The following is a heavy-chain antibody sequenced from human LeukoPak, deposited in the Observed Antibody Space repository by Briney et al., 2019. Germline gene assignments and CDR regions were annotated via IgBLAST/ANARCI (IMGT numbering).Heavy chain of an antibody. CDR2: ISAYNGNT. D-gene: IGHD3-9*01. J-gene: IGHJ4*02. Sequence: ASVKVSCKASGYTFTSYGISWVRQAPGQGLEWMGWISAYNGNTNYAQKLQGRVTMTTDTSTSTAYMELRSLRSDDTALYYCARGDDILTGYFRGFDYWGQGTLVTVSP. CDR1: GYTFTSYG. V-gene: IGHV1-18*01. CDR3: ARGDDILTGYFRGFDY.